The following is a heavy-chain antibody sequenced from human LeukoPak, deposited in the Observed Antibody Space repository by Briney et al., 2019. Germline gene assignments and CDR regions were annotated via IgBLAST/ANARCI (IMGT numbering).Heavy chain of an antibody. J-gene: IGHJ4*02. CDR3: ARDLDDYAAY. V-gene: IGHV3-30*03. CDR2: ISYDGSNE. CDR1: GFTFSTYG. Sequence: PGGSLRLSCAASGFTFSTYGMHWVRQAPGKGLEWVAVISYDGSNEYYADSVTGRFTISRDNAKNTLYLQMSGLRAEDTALYYCARDLDDYAAYWGQGTLVTVSS. D-gene: IGHD4-17*01.